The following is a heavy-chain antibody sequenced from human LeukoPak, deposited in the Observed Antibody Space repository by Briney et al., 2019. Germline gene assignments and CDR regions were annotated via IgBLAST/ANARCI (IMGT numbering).Heavy chain of an antibody. D-gene: IGHD1-14*01. CDR2: ISGSGGST. CDR3: AKDLTHYPGDY. J-gene: IGHJ4*02. CDR1: GFTFSGYG. Sequence: GRSLRLSCAASGFTFSGYGMHWVRQAPGKGLEWVSAISGSGGSTYYADSVKGRFTISRDNSKNTLYLQMNSLKAEDTAVYYCAKDLTHYPGDYWGQGTLVTVSS. V-gene: IGHV3-23*01.